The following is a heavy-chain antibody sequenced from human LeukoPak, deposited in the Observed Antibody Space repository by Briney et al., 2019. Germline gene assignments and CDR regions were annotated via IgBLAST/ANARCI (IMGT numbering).Heavy chain of an antibody. Sequence: PSQTLSLTCTVSGGSISSGGYYWSWIRQHPGKGLEWIGYIYYSGSTYYNPSLKSRVTISVDTSKNQFSLKLSSVTAADTAVYYCARDQGGYSSSSVAFDIWGQGTMVTVSS. CDR1: GGSISSGGYY. V-gene: IGHV4-31*03. D-gene: IGHD6-6*01. CDR2: IYYSGST. J-gene: IGHJ3*02. CDR3: ARDQGGYSSSSVAFDI.